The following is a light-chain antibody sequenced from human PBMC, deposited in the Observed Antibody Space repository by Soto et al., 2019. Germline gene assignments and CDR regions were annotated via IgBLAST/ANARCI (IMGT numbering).Light chain of an antibody. CDR2: GAS. J-gene: IGKJ5*01. Sequence: IPLPQSPSALSASVGDRDTNTCRGRQSSSTWVACEQKKPGKAPTLLIYGASRLERGVPPRFSSSGSGTESTLTSSSLQPEDFATYYCQQYSHLITFGQGTRLEI. V-gene: IGKV1-5*01. CDR3: QQYSHLIT. CDR1: QSSSTW.